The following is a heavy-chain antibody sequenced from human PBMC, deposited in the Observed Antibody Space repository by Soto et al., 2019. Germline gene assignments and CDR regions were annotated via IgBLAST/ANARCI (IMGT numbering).Heavy chain of an antibody. D-gene: IGHD1-26*01. CDR2: ISYDGSNK. Sequence: QVQLVESGGGVVQPGRSLRLSCAASGFTFSSYGMHWVRQAPGKGVEWVAVISYDGSNKYHAASVKGRFTTSRDNSKNTLYLQMNSLSAEDTAVYYCPKDGGELLTVDYWGQGTLVTVSS. CDR3: PKDGGELLTVDY. V-gene: IGHV3-30*18. J-gene: IGHJ4*02. CDR1: GFTFSSYG.